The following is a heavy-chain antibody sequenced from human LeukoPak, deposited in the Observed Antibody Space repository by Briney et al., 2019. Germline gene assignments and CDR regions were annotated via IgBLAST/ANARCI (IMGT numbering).Heavy chain of an antibody. D-gene: IGHD3-10*01. Sequence: PGGSLRLSCAASGFTFSSYSMNWVRQAPGKGLEWVSSISSSSSYIYYADSVKGRFTISRDNAKNLLYLQMNSLRAEDTAVYYCARDQYGSGDGYYMDVWGKGTTVTISS. CDR1: GFTFSSYS. J-gene: IGHJ6*03. CDR2: ISSSSSYI. CDR3: ARDQYGSGDGYYMDV. V-gene: IGHV3-21*01.